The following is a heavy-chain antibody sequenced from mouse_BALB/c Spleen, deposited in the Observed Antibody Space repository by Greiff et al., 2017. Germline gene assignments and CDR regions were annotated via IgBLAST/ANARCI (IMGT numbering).Heavy chain of an antibody. Sequence: EVQLVESGGGLVQPGGSLKLSCAASGFTFSSYTMSWVRQTPEKRLEWVAYIINGGGSTYYPDTVKGRFTISRDNAKNTLYLQMSILKSEDTAMYYCTTNEGYRYDEGAYWGQGTLVTVSA. CDR1: GFTFSSYT. J-gene: IGHJ3*01. D-gene: IGHD2-14*01. CDR2: IINGGGST. V-gene: IGHV5-12-2*01. CDR3: TTNEGYRYDEGAY.